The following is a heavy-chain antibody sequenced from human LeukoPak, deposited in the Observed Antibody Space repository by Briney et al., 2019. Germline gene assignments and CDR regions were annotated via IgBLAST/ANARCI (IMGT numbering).Heavy chain of an antibody. CDR1: GFTFSSYA. J-gene: IGHJ6*03. V-gene: IGHV3-23*01. D-gene: IGHD1-20*01. Sequence: GGSLRLSCAASGFTFSSYAMSWVRQAPGKGLEWVSAISGSGGSTYYADSVEGRFTISRDNSKNTLYLQMNSLRAEDTAVYYCAKDRGSRYNWNYGYMDVWGKGTTVTVSS. CDR2: ISGSGGST. CDR3: AKDRGSRYNWNYGYMDV.